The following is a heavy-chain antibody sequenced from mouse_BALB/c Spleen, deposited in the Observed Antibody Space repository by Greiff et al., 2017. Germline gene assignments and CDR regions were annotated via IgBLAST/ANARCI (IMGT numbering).Heavy chain of an antibody. Sequence: EVQLQQSGAELVKPGASVKLSCTASGFNIKDTYMHWVKQRPEQGLEWIGRIDPANGNTKYDPKFQGKATLTVDTSSSTAYVDLSSLTSEDSAVYYCARGYYYGSSYYYAMDYWGQGTSVTVSS. V-gene: IGHV14-3*02. CDR1: GFNIKDTY. J-gene: IGHJ4*01. CDR3: ARGYYYGSSYYYAMDY. D-gene: IGHD1-1*01. CDR2: IDPANGNT.